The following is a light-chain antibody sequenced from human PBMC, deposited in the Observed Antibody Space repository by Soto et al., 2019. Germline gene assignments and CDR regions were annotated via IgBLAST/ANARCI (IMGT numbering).Light chain of an antibody. Sequence: QSALTQPASVSGSPGQSITISCTGSSSDVGNYNLVSWYQQHPGKAPKLMIYEDTKWPSGVSNRFSGSKSGNTAYLTISGLQAEDEADYYCSSFTNTYSYVFGTGTKVTVL. CDR1: SSDVGNYNL. CDR3: SSFTNTYSYV. J-gene: IGLJ1*01. CDR2: EDT. V-gene: IGLV2-14*02.